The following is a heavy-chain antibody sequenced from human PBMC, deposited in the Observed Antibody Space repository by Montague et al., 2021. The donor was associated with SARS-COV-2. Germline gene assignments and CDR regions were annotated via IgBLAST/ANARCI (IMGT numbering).Heavy chain of an antibody. V-gene: IGHV3-48*03. CDR2: ISSSGSTI. J-gene: IGHJ6*02. D-gene: IGHD3-22*01. CDR1: GFTFSRYE. Sequence: SLRLSCAASGFTFSRYEMNWVRQAPGKGLEWVSYISSSGSTIYYADSVKGRFTISRDNAKNSLYLQMNSLRAEDTAVYYCARVLVVTYYGMDVWGQGTTVTVSS. CDR3: ARVLVVTYYGMDV.